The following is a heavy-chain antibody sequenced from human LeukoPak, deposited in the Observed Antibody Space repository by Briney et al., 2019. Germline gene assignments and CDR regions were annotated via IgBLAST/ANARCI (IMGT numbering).Heavy chain of an antibody. CDR3: AKDVGGYNYFDY. CDR1: GFTFSSYA. D-gene: IGHD5-24*01. CDR2: ISGSGGST. J-gene: IGHJ4*02. Sequence: GGSLRLSCAASGFTFSSYAMSWVRQAPGKGLEWVSAISGSGGSTYYADSVKGRFTISRDNSKNTLYLQMNSLRAEDTTVYYCAKDVGGYNYFDYWGQGTPVTVSS. V-gene: IGHV3-23*01.